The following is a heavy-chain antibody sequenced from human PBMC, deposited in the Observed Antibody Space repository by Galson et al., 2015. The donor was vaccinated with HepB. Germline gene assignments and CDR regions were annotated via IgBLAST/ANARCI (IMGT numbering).Heavy chain of an antibody. CDR2: ISDDGSNK. CDR1: GFTFSSYA. J-gene: IGHJ3*02. D-gene: IGHD3-10*01. Sequence: SLRLSCAASGFTFSSYAMHGVRQAPGKGLEWVAVISDDGSNKYYADSVKGRFTISRDNSKNTLYLQMNGLRAEDTAVYYCARGRMVRGLTLRYDAFDIWGQGTMVTVSS. CDR3: ARGRMVRGLTLRYDAFDI. V-gene: IGHV3-30*04.